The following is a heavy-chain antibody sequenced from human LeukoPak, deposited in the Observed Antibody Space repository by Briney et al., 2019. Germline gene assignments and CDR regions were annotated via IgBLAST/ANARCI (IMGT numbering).Heavy chain of an antibody. CDR2: IIPIFGTA. J-gene: IGHJ4*02. D-gene: IGHD3-3*01. Sequence: ASAKVSCKASGGTFSSYAISWVRQAPGQGLEWMGGIIPIFGTANYAQKFQGRVTITADESTSTAYMELSSLRSEDTAFYYCAKAELGVDTFFDYWGQGTLVTVSS. V-gene: IGHV1-69*13. CDR3: AKAELGVDTFFDY. CDR1: GGTFSSYA.